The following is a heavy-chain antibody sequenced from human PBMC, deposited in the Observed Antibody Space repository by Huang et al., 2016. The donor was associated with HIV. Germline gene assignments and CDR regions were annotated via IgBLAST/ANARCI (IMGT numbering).Heavy chain of an antibody. J-gene: IGHJ4*02. V-gene: IGHV5-51*03. Sequence: EVQLVQSGAEVKEPGQSLKISCKKSGYIFTTYWIGWVRQMPGKGLEWMGINYPDDSDTRYSPSFQGQVTISADKSLNTAYLQWSSLKASDTAMYYCARIASSGGYYFDSWGQGTLVTVSS. CDR3: ARIASSGGYYFDS. CDR2: NYPDDSDT. CDR1: GYIFTTYW. D-gene: IGHD6-25*01.